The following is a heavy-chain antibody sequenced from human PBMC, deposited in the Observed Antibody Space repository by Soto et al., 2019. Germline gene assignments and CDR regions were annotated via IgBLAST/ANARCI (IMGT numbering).Heavy chain of an antibody. Sequence: QVQLQESGPGLVKPSETLSLTCDVSGGSISSYYWSWIRQPPGKGLEWVGYAYYTGTTSYNPSLKSRVSISVDKSRNQFSLKLSSVTAADTAVYYCARGPNYDFWSGYFRGWCQGTLVTVSS. D-gene: IGHD3-3*01. CDR1: GGSISSYY. J-gene: IGHJ4*02. CDR2: AYYTGTT. CDR3: ARGPNYDFWSGYFRG. V-gene: IGHV4-59*13.